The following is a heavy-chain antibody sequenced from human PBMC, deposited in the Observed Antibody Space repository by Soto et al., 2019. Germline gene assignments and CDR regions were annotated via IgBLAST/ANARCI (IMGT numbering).Heavy chain of an antibody. Sequence: ASVKVSCKASGYTFTDYGISWVRQASGQGLDWMGWINAYNGLTSYSQKVQGRVTMTTDASTSTAYMELRSPRSDDTAVYYCARNHGYYGSGTPGIYYYGLEVWGQGTTVTVSS. D-gene: IGHD3-10*01. J-gene: IGHJ6*02. CDR2: INAYNGLT. CDR1: GYTFTDYG. V-gene: IGHV1-18*01. CDR3: ARNHGYYGSGTPGIYYYGLEV.